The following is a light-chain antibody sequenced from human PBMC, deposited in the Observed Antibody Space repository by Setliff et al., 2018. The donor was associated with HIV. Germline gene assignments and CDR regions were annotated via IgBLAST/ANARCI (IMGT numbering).Light chain of an antibody. J-gene: IGLJ2*01. Sequence: QSALTQPASVSGSPGQSITISCTGTSSDVGTYNYVSWYQQHPGKAPKLMIYDVSKRPSGVSNRFSGSKSGNTASLTISGLQAEDEADYYCSSYTSSSNVIGGATKVTV. CDR1: SSDVGTYNY. V-gene: IGLV2-14*01. CDR2: DVS. CDR3: SSYTSSSNV.